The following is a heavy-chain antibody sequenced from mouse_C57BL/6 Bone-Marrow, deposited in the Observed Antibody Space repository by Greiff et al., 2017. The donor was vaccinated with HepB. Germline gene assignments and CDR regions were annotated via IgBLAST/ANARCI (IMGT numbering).Heavy chain of an antibody. D-gene: IGHD2-1*01. CDR3: TRRDLLWDY. CDR2: IDPETGGT. V-gene: IGHV1-15*01. Sequence: VKLMESGAELVRPGASVTLSCKASGYTFTDYEMHWVKQTPVHGLEWIGAIDPETGGTAYNQKFKGKAILTADKSSSTDYMELRSLTSEDSAVYYCTRRDLLWDYWGQGTTLTVSS. CDR1: GYTFTDYE. J-gene: IGHJ2*01.